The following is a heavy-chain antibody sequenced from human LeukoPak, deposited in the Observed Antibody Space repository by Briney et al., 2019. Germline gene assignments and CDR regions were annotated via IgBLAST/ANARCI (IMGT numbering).Heavy chain of an antibody. CDR2: ISSSGSTI. D-gene: IGHD5-24*01. V-gene: IGHV3-11*04. J-gene: IGHJ4*02. CDR3: ARDGRDGYNSGYYFDY. CDR1: GFTFSDYY. Sequence: GGSLRLSCAASGFTFSDYYMSWIRQAPGKGVEWVSYISSSGSTIYYADSVKGRFTISRDNAKNSLYLQMNSLRAEDTAVYYCARDGRDGYNSGYYFDYWGQGTLVTVSS.